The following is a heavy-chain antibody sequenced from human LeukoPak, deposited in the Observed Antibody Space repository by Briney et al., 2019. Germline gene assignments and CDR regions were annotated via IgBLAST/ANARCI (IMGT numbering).Heavy chain of an antibody. J-gene: IGHJ3*02. Sequence: SETLSLTCTVSGGSVSSGSYYWSWIRQPPGKGLKWIGYIYYSGSTNYNPSLKSRVTISVDPSKNQFSLKLSSVTAADTAVYYCARDRDSSGYYYHAFDIWGQGTMVTVSS. CDR1: GGSVSSGSYY. V-gene: IGHV4-61*01. CDR2: IYYSGST. D-gene: IGHD3-22*01. CDR3: ARDRDSSGYYYHAFDI.